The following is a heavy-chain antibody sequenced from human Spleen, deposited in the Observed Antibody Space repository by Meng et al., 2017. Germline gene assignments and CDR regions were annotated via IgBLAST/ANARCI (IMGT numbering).Heavy chain of an antibody. Sequence: QVQLQHWGAGLLKPSETLSLTCAIFGGPFRGYYWSWIRQPPGNGLEWIGEINHGGSTNYNPSLESRVTISADMSKSQFSLNLTSVTAADTAMYYCVRTSGNYFRWFDPWGQGTLVTVSS. CDR3: VRTSGNYFRWFDP. D-gene: IGHD1-26*01. J-gene: IGHJ5*02. CDR1: GGPFRGYY. CDR2: INHGGST. V-gene: IGHV4-34*01.